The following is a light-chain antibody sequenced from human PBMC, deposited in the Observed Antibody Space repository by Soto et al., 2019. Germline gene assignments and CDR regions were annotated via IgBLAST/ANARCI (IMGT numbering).Light chain of an antibody. CDR1: GSDVGGYNY. Sequence: QSALTQPASVSGSPGQSITISCTGTGSDVGGYNYVSWHQQHPGKAPKVMIYDVSKRPSGISNRFSGSKSGNTASLTISGLQIEDEADYYCSSYTSVSTRVVFGGGTKLTVL. CDR2: DVS. V-gene: IGLV2-14*03. CDR3: SSYTSVSTRVV. J-gene: IGLJ2*01.